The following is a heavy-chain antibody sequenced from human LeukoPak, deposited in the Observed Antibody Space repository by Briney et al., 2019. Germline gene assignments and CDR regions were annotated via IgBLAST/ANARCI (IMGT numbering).Heavy chain of an antibody. CDR1: GGSISSGSYY. CDR2: IYTSGST. Sequence: SETLSLTCTVSGGSISSGSYYWSWIRQPAGKGLEWIGRIYTSGSTNYNPSLKSRVTISVDTSKNQFSLKLSSVTAADTAVYYCARDRRVVVPAATSGYYYYMDVWGKGTTVTISS. J-gene: IGHJ6*03. CDR3: ARDRRVVVPAATSGYYYYMDV. D-gene: IGHD2-2*01. V-gene: IGHV4-61*02.